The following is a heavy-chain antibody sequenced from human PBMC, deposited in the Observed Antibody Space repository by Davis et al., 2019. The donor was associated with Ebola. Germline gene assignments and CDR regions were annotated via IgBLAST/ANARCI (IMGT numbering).Heavy chain of an antibody. D-gene: IGHD6-19*01. V-gene: IGHV3-23*01. J-gene: IGHJ4*02. CDR3: AKTPHGWSAVY. Sequence: GESLKIPCTASNFTFSSYAMSWVRQAPGKGLEWVSGISGSGSDTYYADSVKGRFTISRDNSKNTLYLQMNSLRAEDTAVYYCAKTPHGWSAVYWGQGTLVTVSS. CDR1: NFTFSSYA. CDR2: ISGSGSDT.